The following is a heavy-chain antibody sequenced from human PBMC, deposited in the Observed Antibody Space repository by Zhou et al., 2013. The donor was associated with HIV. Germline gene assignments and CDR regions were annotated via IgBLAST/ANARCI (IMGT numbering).Heavy chain of an antibody. CDR3: ARHRRYGDNSYAFDI. J-gene: IGHJ3*02. CDR1: GGTFSSYA. Sequence: QVQLVQSGAEVKKPGASVKVSCKASGGTFSSYAINWVRQAPGQGLEWMGWMNPRSGNTGYAQKFQGRVTITRNTSINTAYMELSSLRSEDTGVYYCARHRRYGDNSYAFDIWGQGTMVTVSS. V-gene: IGHV1-8*03. D-gene: IGHD2-21*01. CDR2: MNPRSGNT.